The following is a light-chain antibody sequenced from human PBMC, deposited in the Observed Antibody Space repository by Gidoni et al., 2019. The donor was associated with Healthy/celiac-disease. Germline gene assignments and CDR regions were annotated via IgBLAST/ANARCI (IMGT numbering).Light chain of an antibody. CDR3: QQYKPVA. Sequence: DIQMTQSPSTLSASVGDRVTITCRASQSINDWLAWYQQKPGKAPNLLIYKASNLESGVPSRFSGRGSGTEFTLTISSLQPDDFATYYCQQYKPVAFGQGTKVEIK. CDR2: KAS. CDR1: QSINDW. J-gene: IGKJ1*01. V-gene: IGKV1-5*03.